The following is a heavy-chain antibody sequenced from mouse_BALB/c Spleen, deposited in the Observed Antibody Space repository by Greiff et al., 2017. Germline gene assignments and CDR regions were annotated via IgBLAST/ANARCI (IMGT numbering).Heavy chain of an antibody. J-gene: IGHJ1*01. Sequence: EVKLQESGPELVKPGASVKISCKASGYTFTDYNMHWVKQSHGKSLEWIGYIYPYNGGTGYNQKFKSKATLTVDNSSSTAYMELRSLTSEDSAVYYCARRVGLDVWGAGTTVTVSS. D-gene: IGHD1-1*02. CDR2: IYPYNGGT. CDR3: ARRVGLDV. V-gene: IGHV1S29*02. CDR1: GYTFTDYN.